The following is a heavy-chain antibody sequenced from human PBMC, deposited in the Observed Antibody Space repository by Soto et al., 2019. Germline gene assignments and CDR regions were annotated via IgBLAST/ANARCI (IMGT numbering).Heavy chain of an antibody. Sequence: GGSLRLSCAASGFTFSSYGMHWVRQAPGKGLEWVAVISYDGSNKYYADSVKGRFTISRDNSKNTLYLQMNSLRAEDTAVYYCAKDSSTKTYPPGRGAVSQSYYWGQGTLVTVSS. CDR3: AKDSSTKTYPPGRGAVSQSYY. J-gene: IGHJ4*02. CDR2: ISYDGSNK. V-gene: IGHV3-30*18. CDR1: GFTFSSYG. D-gene: IGHD1-26*01.